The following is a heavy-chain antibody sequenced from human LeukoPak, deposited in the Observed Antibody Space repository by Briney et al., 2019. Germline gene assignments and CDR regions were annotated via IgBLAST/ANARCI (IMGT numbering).Heavy chain of an antibody. Sequence: SETLSLTCTVSGGSFSIYYWSWIRQPAGKGLEWIGRIYTSGSTNYNPSLKSRVTMSVDTSKNQFSLNLNSVTAADTAVYYCARDYYDSRGNWFDPWGQGTLVTVSS. CDR2: IYTSGST. V-gene: IGHV4-4*07. J-gene: IGHJ5*02. CDR3: ARDYYDSRGNWFDP. D-gene: IGHD3-22*01. CDR1: GGSFSIYY.